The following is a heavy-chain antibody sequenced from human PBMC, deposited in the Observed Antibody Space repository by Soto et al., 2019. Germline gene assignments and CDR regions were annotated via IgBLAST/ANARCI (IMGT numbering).Heavy chain of an antibody. J-gene: IGHJ4*02. V-gene: IGHV4-34*01. CDR1: GDSFSGYF. D-gene: IGHD1-1*01. CDR3: ARGDDAMLSPNFDY. CDR2: ITEGGTT. Sequence: SETLSLTCAVHGDSFSGYFWTWIRQPPGKGLEWIAEITEGGTTNYSPSLKSRVSIAVDSSKRQFSLTLSSVTAADTAMYYCARGDDAMLSPNFDYWSQGSMVTVYS.